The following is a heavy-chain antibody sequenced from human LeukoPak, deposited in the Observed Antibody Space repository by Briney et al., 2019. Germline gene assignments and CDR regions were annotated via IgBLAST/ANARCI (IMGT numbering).Heavy chain of an antibody. CDR1: GFTFSSYA. CDR2: ISGGGGNT. Sequence: GGSLRLFCAASGFTFSSYAMSWVRQAPGKGLEWVSAISGGGGNTYYADSVKGRFTISRDNSKNTLYLQMNSLRAEDTAVYYCGKNRYSGSLSPFDIWGQGTMVTVSS. V-gene: IGHV3-23*01. CDR3: GKNRYSGSLSPFDI. D-gene: IGHD1-26*01. J-gene: IGHJ3*02.